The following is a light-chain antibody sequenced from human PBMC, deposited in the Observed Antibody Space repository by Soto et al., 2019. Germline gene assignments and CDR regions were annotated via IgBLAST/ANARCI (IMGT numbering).Light chain of an antibody. CDR1: QSVLYSSNNKNY. CDR3: QQCYSTPRT. V-gene: IGKV4-1*01. CDR2: WAF. J-gene: IGKJ1*01. Sequence: DIVMTQSPDSLAVSLGERATINCKSSQSVLYSSNNKNYLAWYQQKPGQPPKLLIYWAFTRESGVPDRFSGSGSGTDFTLTISSLQAEDVAVYYCQQCYSTPRTFGQGTKVEIK.